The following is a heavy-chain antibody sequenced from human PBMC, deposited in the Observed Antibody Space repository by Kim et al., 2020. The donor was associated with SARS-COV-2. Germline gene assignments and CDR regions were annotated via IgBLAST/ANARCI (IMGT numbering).Heavy chain of an antibody. J-gene: IGHJ6*02. Sequence: GGSLRLSCAASGFTFSNAWMSWVRQAPGKGLEWVGRIKSKTDGGTTDYAAPVKGRFTISRDDSKNTLYLQMNSLKTEDTAVYYCTTDVQSILVEYYYYGMDVWGQGTTVTVSS. CDR1: GFTFSNAW. CDR2: IKSKTDGGTT. CDR3: TTDVQSILVEYYYYGMDV. V-gene: IGHV3-15*01.